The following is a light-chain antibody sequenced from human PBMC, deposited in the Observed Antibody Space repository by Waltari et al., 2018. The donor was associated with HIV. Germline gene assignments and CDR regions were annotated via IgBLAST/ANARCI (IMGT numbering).Light chain of an antibody. CDR1: SGDIGGSYSF. J-gene: IGLJ2*01. CDR2: EVS. CDR3: SSYTSSHIVI. Sequence: QSTLTQPASVSGSPGQSITISCTGTSGDIGGSYSFVSWYQQHPAKVPKLIIFEVSNRPSGVSNRFSGSTSANTASLTISGLQPEDEADYYCSSYTSSHIVIFGGGTKVTVL. V-gene: IGLV2-14*01.